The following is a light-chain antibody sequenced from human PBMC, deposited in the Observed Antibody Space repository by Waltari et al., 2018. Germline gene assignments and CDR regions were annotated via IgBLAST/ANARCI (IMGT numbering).Light chain of an antibody. Sequence: QSALTQPASVSGSPGQSITISCPGTSSDVGAYTYVPWYQQRPGKAPKLMVVDVSNRPSWFSNRFSGSTSGNTASLTISGLQAEDEADYYCSSYISSSTLELFGGGTSLTVL. CDR2: DVS. CDR3: SSYISSSTLEL. J-gene: IGLJ2*01. CDR1: SSDVGAYTY. V-gene: IGLV2-14*03.